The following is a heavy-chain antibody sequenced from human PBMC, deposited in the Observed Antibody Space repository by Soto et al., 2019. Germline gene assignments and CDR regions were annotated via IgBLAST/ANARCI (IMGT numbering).Heavy chain of an antibody. V-gene: IGHV3-21*01. CDR3: ARGLEYGWSYNWFDP. Sequence: EVQLVESGGGLVKPGGSLRLSCAASGFTFSSYSMNWVRQAPGKGLEWVSSISSSSSYIYYADSVKGRFTISRDNAKNSLYLQMTSLRAEDTAVYYCARGLEYGWSYNWFDPWGQGTLVTVSS. CDR2: ISSSSSYI. D-gene: IGHD6-19*01. CDR1: GFTFSSYS. J-gene: IGHJ5*02.